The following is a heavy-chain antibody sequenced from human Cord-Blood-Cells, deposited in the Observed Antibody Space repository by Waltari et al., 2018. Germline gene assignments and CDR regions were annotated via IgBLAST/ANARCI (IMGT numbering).Heavy chain of an antibody. V-gene: IGHV3-53*01. J-gene: IGHJ4*02. CDR1: GLTVVGTN. CDR3: ARARGFWSGCDY. Sequence: EVQLVELGGGLFKPGGSWGLSCAASGLTVVGTNRTWVRQAPGKGLEWVSVIYSGGSTDYADSVKGRFTISRDNSKNTLYLQMNSLRAEDTAVYYCARARGFWSGCDYWGQGTLVTVSS. CDR2: IYSGGST. D-gene: IGHD3-3*01.